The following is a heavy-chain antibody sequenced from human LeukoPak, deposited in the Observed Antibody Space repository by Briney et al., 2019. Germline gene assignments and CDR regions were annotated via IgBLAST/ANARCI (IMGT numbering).Heavy chain of an antibody. CDR3: ARIRVVPASYDAFDI. V-gene: IGHV3-21*01. CDR2: ISSSSSYI. Sequence: PGGSLRLSCAASGVTFSSYAMSWVRQAPGKGLEWVSSISSSSSYIYYADSVKGRFTISRDNAKNSLYLQMNSLRAEDTAVYYCARIRVVPASYDAFDIWGQGTMVTVSS. CDR1: GVTFSSYA. D-gene: IGHD2-2*01. J-gene: IGHJ3*02.